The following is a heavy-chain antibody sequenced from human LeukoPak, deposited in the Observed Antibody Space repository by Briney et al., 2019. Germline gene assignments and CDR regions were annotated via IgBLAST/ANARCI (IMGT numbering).Heavy chain of an antibody. Sequence: PGRSLRLSCSASGFTFSSYDMHWVRQDKGKGLEWVSAISTAGDPYYVGSVKGRFTISRENAKNSFYLQMNSLRAGDTAVYYCAGQARPGSAEGAFDIWGQGTMVTVSS. CDR2: ISTAGDP. D-gene: IGHD2-2*01. J-gene: IGHJ3*02. CDR3: AGQARPGSAEGAFDI. CDR1: GFTFSSYD. V-gene: IGHV3-13*05.